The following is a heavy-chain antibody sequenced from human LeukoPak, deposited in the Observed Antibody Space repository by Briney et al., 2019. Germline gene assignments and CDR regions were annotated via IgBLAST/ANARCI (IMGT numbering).Heavy chain of an antibody. J-gene: IGHJ3*02. CDR1: GITVSGNF. V-gene: IGHV3-66*01. CDR3: TRVAYSDGYSQAFDI. CDR2: IYSGGSI. D-gene: IGHD2-21*01. Sequence: GGSLRLSCAASGITVSGNFMSWVRQAPGKGLEWVSVIYSGGSIYYVDSVKGRFTISRDNSKNTLYLQMNSLRAEDTAVYYCTRVAYSDGYSQAFDIWGQGTMVTVSS.